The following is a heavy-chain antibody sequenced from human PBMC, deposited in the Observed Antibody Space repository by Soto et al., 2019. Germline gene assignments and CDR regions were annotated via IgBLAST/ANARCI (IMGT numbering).Heavy chain of an antibody. J-gene: IGHJ6*02. Sequence: LSLTCTVSGGSISSGDYYWSWIRQPPGKGLEWIGYIYYSGSTYYNPSLKSRVTISVDTSKNQFSLKLSSVTAADTAVYYCAREGRDTYYYYGMDVWGQGTTVTVSS. CDR1: GGSISSGDYY. V-gene: IGHV4-30-4*01. CDR2: IYYSGST. CDR3: AREGRDTYYYYGMDV. D-gene: IGHD5-18*01.